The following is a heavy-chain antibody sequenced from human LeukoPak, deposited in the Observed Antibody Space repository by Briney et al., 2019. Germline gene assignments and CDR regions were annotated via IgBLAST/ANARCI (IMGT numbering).Heavy chain of an antibody. CDR3: TRGYSSSWYDLYYFDY. CDR1: GFTFSNYN. D-gene: IGHD6-13*01. V-gene: IGHV3-21*01. CDR2: ISSRGSYI. J-gene: IGHJ4*02. Sequence: GGSLRLSCAASGFTFSNYNINWVRQAPGKGLEWVSSISSRGSYIYYADSVKGRFAISADNAMNSLYLQMNSLRAEDTAVYYCTRGYSSSWYDLYYFDYWGQGTLVTVSS.